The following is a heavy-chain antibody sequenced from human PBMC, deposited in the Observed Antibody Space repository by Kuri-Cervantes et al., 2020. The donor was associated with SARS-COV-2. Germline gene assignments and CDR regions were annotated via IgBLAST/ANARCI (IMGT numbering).Heavy chain of an antibody. CDR3: ARSSSWYAVDY. J-gene: IGHJ4*02. D-gene: IGHD6-13*01. CDR1: GGSVSSYY. V-gene: IGHV4-59*02. Sequence: SETLSLTCTVSGGSVSSYYWSWVRQPPGKGLEWIGNIHYSGSTNYNPSLKSRVTISVDTSKNQFSLKLSSVTAADTAVYYCARSSSWYAVDYWGQGTLVTVSS. CDR2: IHYSGST.